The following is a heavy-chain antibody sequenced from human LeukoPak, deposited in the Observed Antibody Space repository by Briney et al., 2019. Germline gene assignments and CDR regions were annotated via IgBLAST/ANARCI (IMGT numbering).Heavy chain of an antibody. Sequence: GGSLRLSCAASGFTFSNAWMSWVRQAPGKGLEWVGRIKSKTDGGTTDYAAPVKGRFTISRDDSKNTLYLQMNSLKTEDTAVYYCTTDGDPRPYYYYYYMDVWGKGTTVTISS. J-gene: IGHJ6*03. D-gene: IGHD4-17*01. CDR1: GFTFSNAW. CDR3: TTDGDPRPYYYYYYMDV. V-gene: IGHV3-15*01. CDR2: IKSKTDGGTT.